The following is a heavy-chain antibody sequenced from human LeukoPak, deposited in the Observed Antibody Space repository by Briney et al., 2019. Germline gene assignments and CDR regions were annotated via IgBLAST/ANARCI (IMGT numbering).Heavy chain of an antibody. CDR1: GFTFSSYG. D-gene: IGHD1-26*01. V-gene: IGHV3-33*01. CDR3: ARDEGGSVGYYYYMDV. J-gene: IGHJ6*03. CDR2: IWYDGSNK. Sequence: GGSLRLSCAASGFTFSSYGMHWVRQAPSKGLEWVAVIWYDGSNKYYADSVKGRFTISRDNSKNTLYLQMNSLRAEDTAVYYCARDEGGSVGYYYYMDVWGKGTTVTVSS.